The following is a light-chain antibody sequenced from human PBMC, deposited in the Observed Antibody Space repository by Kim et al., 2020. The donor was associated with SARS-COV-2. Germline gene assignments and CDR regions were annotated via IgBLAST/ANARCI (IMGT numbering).Light chain of an antibody. Sequence: SVSAGEGATLYCRASGHNQRSCLASSEKRPGPAPSHLMCVAYSRATGIQDRFRGSGYGTDFTLPISRVETDDCVVYYCEQYGDFDTFGKGTKV. CDR2: VAY. CDR3: EQYGDFDT. V-gene: IGKV3-20*01. J-gene: IGKJ2*01. CDR1: GHNQRSC.